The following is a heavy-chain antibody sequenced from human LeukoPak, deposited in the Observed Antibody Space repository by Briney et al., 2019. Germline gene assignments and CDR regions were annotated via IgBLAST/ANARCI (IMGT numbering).Heavy chain of an antibody. V-gene: IGHV4-30-2*01. CDR2: IYHGGSA. CDR3: ARYFSGGQFKWFDP. Sequence: SQTLSLTCAVSGDSISSGRYSWSWIRQPPGKGLEWIGYIYHGGSAYYDPSLKSRVNISVDKSKNQFSLELSSVTAADTAVYYCARYFSGGQFKWFDPWGQGTLVTVSS. CDR1: GDSISSGRYS. J-gene: IGHJ5*02. D-gene: IGHD1-26*01.